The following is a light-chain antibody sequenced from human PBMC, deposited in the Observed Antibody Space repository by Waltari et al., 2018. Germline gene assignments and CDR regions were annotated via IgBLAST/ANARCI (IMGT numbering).Light chain of an antibody. Sequence: QSVVTHPPSASGTPGQRVTISCPGSRPDLAINDLFWYRHLQGTAPKLLISRRNQRPSGVADRICASKSGNTASLAISGLRSEDEADYYCAPWNDTLSSPRVFGGGTRLTVL. CDR3: APWNDTLSSPRV. V-gene: IGLV1-47*01. CDR1: RPDLAIND. CDR2: RRN. J-gene: IGLJ3*02.